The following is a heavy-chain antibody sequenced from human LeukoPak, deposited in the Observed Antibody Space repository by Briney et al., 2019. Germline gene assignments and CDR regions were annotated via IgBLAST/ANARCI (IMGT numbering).Heavy chain of an antibody. CDR2: IIPIFGTA. V-gene: IGHV1-69*05. Sequence: SVKVSCKASGGTFSSYAISWVRQAPGQGLEWMGGIIPIFGTANYAQKFQGRVTITTDESTSTAYMELSSLRSEDTAVYYCASNSEIAAAGTWGFDYWGQGTLVTVSS. J-gene: IGHJ4*02. D-gene: IGHD6-13*01. CDR3: ASNSEIAAAGTWGFDY. CDR1: GGTFSSYA.